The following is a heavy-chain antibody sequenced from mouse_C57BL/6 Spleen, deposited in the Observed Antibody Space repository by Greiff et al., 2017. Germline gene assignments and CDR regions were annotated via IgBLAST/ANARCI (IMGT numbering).Heavy chain of an antibody. CDR1: GFTFSSYA. V-gene: IGHV5-9-1*02. CDR2: ISSGGDYI. Sequence: DVQLQESGEGLVKPGGSLKLSCAASGFTFSSYAMSWVRQTPEKRLEWVAYISSGGDYIYYADTVKGRFTISRDNARNTLYLQMSSLKSEDTAMYYCTRDYYGSSYNAMDYWGQGTSVTVSS. D-gene: IGHD1-1*01. CDR3: TRDYYGSSYNAMDY. J-gene: IGHJ4*01.